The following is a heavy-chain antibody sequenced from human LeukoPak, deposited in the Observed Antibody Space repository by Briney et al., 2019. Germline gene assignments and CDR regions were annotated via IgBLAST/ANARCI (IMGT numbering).Heavy chain of an antibody. CDR1: GCSFTTHW. Sequence: GGSLLISCEGSGCSFTTHWIAWVRQMPGKGLEWMGIIYPGDSDTRYSPSFQGQVTISADKSISTAYLQWSSLKASDTAMYYCARPTFMVRGVIIPPFDYWGQGALVTVSS. D-gene: IGHD3-10*01. CDR3: ARPTFMVRGVIIPPFDY. CDR2: IYPGDSDT. V-gene: IGHV5-51*01. J-gene: IGHJ4*02.